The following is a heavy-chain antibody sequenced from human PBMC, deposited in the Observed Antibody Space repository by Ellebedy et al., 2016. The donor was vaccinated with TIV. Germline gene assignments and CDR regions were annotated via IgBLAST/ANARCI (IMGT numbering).Heavy chain of an antibody. CDR2: IHSDRRTT. D-gene: IGHD5-24*01. V-gene: IGHV3-74*01. J-gene: IGHJ4*02. CDR1: GFSFSDYS. CDR3: VRDQMGSSYPFDY. Sequence: GGSLRLXXAASGFSFSDYSMHWVRQAPGKGLVWVSRIHSDRRTTSYADSVKGRFTISRDSAKNMLYLQMNSLRAEDTAVFYCVRDQMGSSYPFDYWGQGTRVTVSP.